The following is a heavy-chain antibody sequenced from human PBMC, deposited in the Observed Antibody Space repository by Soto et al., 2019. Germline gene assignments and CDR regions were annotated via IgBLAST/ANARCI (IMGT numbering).Heavy chain of an antibody. Sequence: QVQLQQWGAGLLKPSETLSLTCAVYGGSFSGYYWSWIRQPPGKGLEWIGEINHSGSTNYNPSLKSRVTISVDTSKNQCSLKLSSVTAADTAVYYCARAGRNCSGGSCYFDRSHYYGMDVWGQGTTVTVSS. CDR2: INHSGST. CDR3: ARAGRNCSGGSCYFDRSHYYGMDV. CDR1: GGSFSGYY. V-gene: IGHV4-34*01. D-gene: IGHD2-15*01. J-gene: IGHJ6*02.